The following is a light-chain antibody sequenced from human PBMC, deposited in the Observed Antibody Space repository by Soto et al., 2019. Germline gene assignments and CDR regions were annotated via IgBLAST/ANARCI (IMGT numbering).Light chain of an antibody. CDR3: CSYAGSSTYV. CDR2: EGS. V-gene: IGLV2-23*01. Sequence: QSALTQPASVSGSPGQSITIACTGTSSDVGSYNLVSWYQQHPGKAPKVMIYEGSKRPSGVSNRFSGSKSGNTASLTIAGLQAEDEAVYYCCSYAGSSTYVFGTGTQVTVL. J-gene: IGLJ1*01. CDR1: SSDVGSYNL.